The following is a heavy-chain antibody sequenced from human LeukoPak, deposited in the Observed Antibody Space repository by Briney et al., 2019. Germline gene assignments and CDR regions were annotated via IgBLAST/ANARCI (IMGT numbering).Heavy chain of an antibody. V-gene: IGHV4-61*02. D-gene: IGHD5-12*01. Sequence: SETLSLTCTVSGGSISSGDYFWSWIRQPAGKGLEWIGRIYASGSTSYNPSLKSRVTISVDTSKNQFSLKLTSVTAADTAVYYCARGRRYSGYDAFGYWGQGTLVTVSS. CDR3: ARGRRYSGYDAFGY. J-gene: IGHJ4*02. CDR1: GGSISSGDYF. CDR2: IYASGST.